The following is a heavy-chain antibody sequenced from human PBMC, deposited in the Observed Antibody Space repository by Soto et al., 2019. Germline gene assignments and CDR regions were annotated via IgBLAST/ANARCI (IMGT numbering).Heavy chain of an antibody. CDR1: GFTFSSYS. D-gene: IGHD2-21*02. J-gene: IGHJ3*02. V-gene: IGHV3-21*01. CDR2: ISSSSSYI. CDR3: ARDSFLAYCGGDCSSAFDI. Sequence: GGSLRLSCAASGFTFSSYSMNWFRQAPVKGLEWVSAISSSSSYIYYADSVKGRFTISRDNAKNSLYLQMNSLRAEDTAVYYCARDSFLAYCGGDCSSAFDIWGQGTMVTVSS.